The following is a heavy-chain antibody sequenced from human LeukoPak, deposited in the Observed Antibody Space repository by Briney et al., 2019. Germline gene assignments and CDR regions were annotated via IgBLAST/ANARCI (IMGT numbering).Heavy chain of an antibody. V-gene: IGHV1-69*01. J-gene: IGHJ4*02. D-gene: IGHD3-10*01. Sequence: SVKVSCKASGGTFSSYAISWVRQAPGQGLEWMGGIIPIFGTANYAQKFQGRVTITADESTSTAYMELGSLRSEDTAVYYCARGVREVVRGLRYYFDYWGQGTLVTVSS. CDR1: GGTFSSYA. CDR3: ARGVREVVRGLRYYFDY. CDR2: IIPIFGTA.